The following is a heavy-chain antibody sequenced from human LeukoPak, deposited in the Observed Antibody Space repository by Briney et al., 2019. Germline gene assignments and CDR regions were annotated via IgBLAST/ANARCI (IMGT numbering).Heavy chain of an antibody. J-gene: IGHJ4*02. Sequence: ASVKVSCKASGYTFTSYGISWVRQAPGQGLEWMGWISAYNGNTNYAQKHQGRVTMTTDTSTSTAYMELRSLRSDDTAVYYCAIPQRPGYSSSWYLANWGQGTLVTVSS. CDR1: GYTFTSYG. D-gene: IGHD6-13*01. CDR3: AIPQRPGYSSSWYLAN. V-gene: IGHV1-18*01. CDR2: ISAYNGNT.